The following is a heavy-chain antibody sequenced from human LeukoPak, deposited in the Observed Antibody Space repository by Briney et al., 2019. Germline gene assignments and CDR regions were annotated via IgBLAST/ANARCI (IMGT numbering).Heavy chain of an antibody. J-gene: IGHJ5*02. CDR1: RGSFSGYY. Sequence: SGTLSLTCGVFRGSFSGYYWSWIRQPPGKGLEWIGEINHSGNTNYNPSLKSRITISVDTSKNQFSLKLSSVTAADTAVYYCARRKVTMVRGVALNWFDPWGQGTLVTVSS. V-gene: IGHV4-34*01. CDR3: ARRKVTMVRGVALNWFDP. D-gene: IGHD3-10*01. CDR2: INHSGNT.